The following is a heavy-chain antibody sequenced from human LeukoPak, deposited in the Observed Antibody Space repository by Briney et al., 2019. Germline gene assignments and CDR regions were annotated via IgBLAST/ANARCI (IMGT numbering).Heavy chain of an antibody. J-gene: IGHJ4*02. CDR3: ARGMTTAPIDY. CDR1: GGSISSYY. Sequence: SETLSLTCTVSGGSISSYYWSWIRQPPGKGLEWIGYIYYSGSTNYNPSLKSRVTISVDTSKNQFSLKLSSVTAADTAVYYCARGMTTAPIDYWGQGTLVTVSS. CDR2: IYYSGST. D-gene: IGHD4-11*01. V-gene: IGHV4-59*01.